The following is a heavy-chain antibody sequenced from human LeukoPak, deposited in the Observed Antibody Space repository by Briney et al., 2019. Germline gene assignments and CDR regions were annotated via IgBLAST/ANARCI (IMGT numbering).Heavy chain of an antibody. D-gene: IGHD4-17*01. CDR2: IYHSGST. J-gene: IGHJ4*02. CDR1: GYSISSGYY. Sequence: PSETLSLTCTVSGYSISSGYYWGWIRQPPGKGLEWIGSIYHSGSTYYNPSLKSRVTISVDTSKNQFSLKLSSVTAADTAVYYCARDYGDYGGYDYWGQGTLVTVSS. CDR3: ARDYGDYGGYDY. V-gene: IGHV4-38-2*02.